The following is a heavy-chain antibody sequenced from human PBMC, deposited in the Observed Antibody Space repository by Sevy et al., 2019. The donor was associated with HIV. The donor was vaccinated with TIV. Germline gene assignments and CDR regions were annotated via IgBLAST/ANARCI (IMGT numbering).Heavy chain of an antibody. CDR1: GFTSGSFY. D-gene: IGHD6-6*01. V-gene: IGHV3-74*01. J-gene: IGHJ4*02. CDR2: INSDGRLS. CDR3: AIGSARTAQH. Sequence: GGSLRLSCAASGFTSGSFYMHWVRQTPKKGLVWVSNINSDGRLSNYADSVKGRFIVSRDNAKNTQHLQMTSLGAEDSAVYYCAIGSARTAQHWGQGILVTVSS.